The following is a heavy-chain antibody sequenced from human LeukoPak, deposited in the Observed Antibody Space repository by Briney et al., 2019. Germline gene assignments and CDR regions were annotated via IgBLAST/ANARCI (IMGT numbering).Heavy chain of an antibody. CDR2: ISYDGSNK. D-gene: IGHD6-19*01. J-gene: IGHJ6*03. CDR3: AGDQSSVAGTLNYYYCMDV. Sequence: GGSLRLSCAASGFTFSSYGMHWVRQAPGKGLEWVAVISYDGSNKYYADSVKGRFTISRDNSKNTLYLQMNSLRAEDTALYYCAGDQSSVAGTLNYYYCMDVWGKGTTVTVSS. CDR1: GFTFSSYG. V-gene: IGHV3-30*03.